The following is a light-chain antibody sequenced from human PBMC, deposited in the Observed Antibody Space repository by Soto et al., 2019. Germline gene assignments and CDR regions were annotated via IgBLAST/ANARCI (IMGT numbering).Light chain of an antibody. V-gene: IGLV2-23*01. CDR2: EAF. CDR3: CSYAGSTTWV. Sequence: QSVLTQPASVSGSPGQSITISCTGTSSDIGSDKLVSWYQQHPGRAPKIIIYEAFKRPSGVSNRFSGSRSGNTASLTISGLLGEDEADYYCCSYAGSTTWVFGGGTKLTVL. J-gene: IGLJ3*02. CDR1: SSDIGSDKL.